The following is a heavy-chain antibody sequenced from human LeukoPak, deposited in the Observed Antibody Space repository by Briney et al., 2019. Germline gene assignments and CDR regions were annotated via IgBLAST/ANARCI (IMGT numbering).Heavy chain of an antibody. CDR1: GFTFSSYS. Sequence: PGGSLRLSCAASGFTFSSYSMNWVRQAPGKGLEWVSSISSSRSYIYYADSVKGRFTISRDNAKNSLYLQMNSLRAEDTAVYYCARGGIAAAATYFDYWGQGTLVTVSS. J-gene: IGHJ4*02. CDR3: ARGGIAAAATYFDY. D-gene: IGHD6-13*01. V-gene: IGHV3-21*01. CDR2: ISSSRSYI.